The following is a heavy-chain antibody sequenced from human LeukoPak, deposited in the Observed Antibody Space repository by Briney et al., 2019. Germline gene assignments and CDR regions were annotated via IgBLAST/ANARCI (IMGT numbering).Heavy chain of an antibody. Sequence: GGSLRLSCAASGFTFSNYAMSWVRQAPGKGLEWVSALSGSGVGTYYADSVKGRFTISRDNSKNTLYLQMNSLRAEDTAVYYCAKFRPDYYDSSGYFIYWGQGTLVTVSS. CDR1: GFTFSNYA. CDR2: LSGSGVGT. V-gene: IGHV3-23*01. D-gene: IGHD3-22*01. CDR3: AKFRPDYYDSSGYFIY. J-gene: IGHJ4*02.